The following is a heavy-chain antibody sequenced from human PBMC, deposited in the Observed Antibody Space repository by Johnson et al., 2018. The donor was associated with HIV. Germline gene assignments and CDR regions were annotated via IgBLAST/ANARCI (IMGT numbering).Heavy chain of an antibody. CDR3: ARDPDVTPGAFDI. D-gene: IGHD2-15*01. V-gene: IGHV3-7*05. J-gene: IGHJ3*02. Sequence: VQLVESGGDVVQPGRSLRLSCAASGFTFSTSWMSWVRQAPGKGLGWVANINQDGVEKYYVDSVKGRFTISRDNAKNSLYLQMNSLRAEDTAVYYCARDPDVTPGAFDIWGQGTMVTVSS. CDR2: INQDGVEK. CDR1: GFTFSTSW.